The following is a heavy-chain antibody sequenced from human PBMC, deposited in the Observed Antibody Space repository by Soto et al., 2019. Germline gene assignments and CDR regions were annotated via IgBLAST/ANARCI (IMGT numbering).Heavy chain of an antibody. J-gene: IGHJ4*02. CDR1: GYSFTSYW. Sequence: GESLKISCKGSGYSFTSYWIGWVRQMPGKGLEWMGIIYPGDSDTRYSQAFQGQFTISADKSISTAYLQWSSLKASDNVMYSCARPITMVRGVITLFDYWGPGTLVTVSS. CDR2: IYPGDSDT. V-gene: IGHV5-51*01. CDR3: ARPITMVRGVITLFDY. D-gene: IGHD3-10*01.